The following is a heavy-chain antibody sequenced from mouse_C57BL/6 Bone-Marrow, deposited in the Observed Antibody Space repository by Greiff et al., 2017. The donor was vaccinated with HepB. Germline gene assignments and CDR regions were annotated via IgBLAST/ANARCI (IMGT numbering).Heavy chain of an antibody. V-gene: IGHV5-6*01. D-gene: IGHD4-1*01. J-gene: IGHJ2*01. CDR2: ISSGGSYT. CDR1: GFTFSSYG. CDR3: ARRTGTVDY. Sequence: EVQGVESGGDLVKPGGSLKLSCAASGFTFSSYGMSWVRQTPDKRLEWVATISSGGSYTYYPDSVKGRFTISRDNAKNTLYLQMSSLKSEDTAMYYCARRTGTVDYWGQGTTLTVSS.